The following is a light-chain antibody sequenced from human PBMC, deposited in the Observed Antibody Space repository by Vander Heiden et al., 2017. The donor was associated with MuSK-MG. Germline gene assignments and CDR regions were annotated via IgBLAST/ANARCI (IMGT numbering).Light chain of an antibody. CDR3: QQSYTTGST. CDR1: QSINRY. J-gene: IGKJ2*01. Sequence: DIQMTQSPSSLSASVGDRVTITWRASQSINRYLNWYQQKAGEAPKLLIYAASRLQSGVPSRFSGGGSGTDFTLSISSLQPEDVATYFCQQSYTTGSTFGQGTKLEIK. CDR2: AAS. V-gene: IGKV1-39*01.